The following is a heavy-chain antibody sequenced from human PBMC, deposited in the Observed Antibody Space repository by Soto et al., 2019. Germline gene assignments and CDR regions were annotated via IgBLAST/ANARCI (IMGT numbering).Heavy chain of an antibody. V-gene: IGHV1-69*13. Sequence: ASVKVSCKASGGTFSSYAISWVRQAPGQGLEWMGGIIPIFGTANYAQKFQGRVTITADESTSTAYMELSSLRSEDTAVYYCAREGRDIVLVPAATYDAFDIWG. CDR3: AREGRDIVLVPAATYDAFDI. CDR1: GGTFSSYA. CDR2: IIPIFGTA. D-gene: IGHD2-2*01. J-gene: IGHJ3*02.